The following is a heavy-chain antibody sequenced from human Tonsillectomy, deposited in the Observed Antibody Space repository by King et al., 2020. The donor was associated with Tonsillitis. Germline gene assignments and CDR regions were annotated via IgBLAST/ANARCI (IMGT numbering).Heavy chain of an antibody. CDR2: ISGSGGST. D-gene: IGHD6-13*01. Sequence: VQLVESGGGLVQPGGSLRLSCAASGFTFSSYAMSWVRQAPGRGLEWVSAISGSGGSTYYADSVKGRFTIPRDNSKNTQYLQMNSLRAEDTAVYYCAKTRDGYSSSWYDCWGQGTLVTVSS. J-gene: IGHJ4*02. CDR3: AKTRDGYSSSWYDC. V-gene: IGHV3-23*04. CDR1: GFTFSSYA.